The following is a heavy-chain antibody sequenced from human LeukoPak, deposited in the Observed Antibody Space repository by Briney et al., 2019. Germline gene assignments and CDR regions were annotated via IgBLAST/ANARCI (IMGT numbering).Heavy chain of an antibody. D-gene: IGHD3-10*01. V-gene: IGHV3-64D*06. Sequence: PGGSLRLSCSASGFTFSRYAMHWVRQAPGEGLEYVSAISSNGGSTYYADSVKGRFTISRDNSKNTLYLQMSSLRAEDTAVYYCVKDGGYHGSGGSYYFDYWGQGTLVTVSS. CDR3: VKDGGYHGSGGSYYFDY. CDR2: ISSNGGST. CDR1: GFTFSRYA. J-gene: IGHJ4*02.